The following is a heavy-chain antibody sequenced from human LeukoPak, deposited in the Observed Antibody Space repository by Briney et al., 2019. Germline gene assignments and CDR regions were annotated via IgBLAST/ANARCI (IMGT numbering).Heavy chain of an antibody. D-gene: IGHD2-2*01. J-gene: IGHJ5*02. V-gene: IGHV4-34*01. CDR3: ARHSYCSSTSCYGANWFDP. CDR1: DGSFSGYY. CDR2: INHSGST. Sequence: KSSETLSLTCAVYDGSFSGYYWSWIRQPPGKGLEWIGEINHSGSTNYNPSLKSRVTISVDTSKNQFSLKLSSVTAADTAVYYCARHSYCSSTSCYGANWFDPWGQGTLVTVSS.